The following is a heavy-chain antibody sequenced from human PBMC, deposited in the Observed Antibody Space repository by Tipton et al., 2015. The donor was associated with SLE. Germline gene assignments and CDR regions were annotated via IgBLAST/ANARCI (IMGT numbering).Heavy chain of an antibody. CDR3: ARQYYYDSSGYPFDY. V-gene: IGHV4-59*08. J-gene: IGHJ4*02. D-gene: IGHD3-22*01. Sequence: TLSLTCTVSGGSISSYYWSWIRPPPGKGLEWIGYIYYSGSTNYNPSLKSRVTLSVDTSKNQFSLKLSSVTAADTAVYYCARQYYYDSSGYPFDYWGQGTLVTVSS. CDR2: IYYSGST. CDR1: GGSISSYY.